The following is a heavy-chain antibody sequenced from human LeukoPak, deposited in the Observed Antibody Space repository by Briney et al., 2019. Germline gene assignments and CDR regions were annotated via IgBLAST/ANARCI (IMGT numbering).Heavy chain of an antibody. J-gene: IGHJ6*02. CDR3: ARDLRYGDLRYYYNGMDV. CDR2: IWYDGSNK. D-gene: IGHD4-17*01. V-gene: IGHV3-33*01. CDR1: GFTFSSYG. Sequence: GGSLRLSCAASGFTFSSYGMHWVRQAPGKGLEWVAVIWYDGSNKYYADSVKGRFTISRDNSKNTLYLQMNSLRAEDTAGYYGARDLRYGDLRYYYNGMDVWGQGTTVTVS.